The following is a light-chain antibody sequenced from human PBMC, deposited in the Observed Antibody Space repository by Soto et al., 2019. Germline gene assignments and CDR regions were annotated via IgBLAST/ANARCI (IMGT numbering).Light chain of an antibody. V-gene: IGLV2-14*01. CDR3: SSYTSSSTYV. J-gene: IGLJ1*01. Sequence: QPALTQPASVSWSPGQPITISCTGTSSDVGGYNYVSLYQQHPGKAPKLMIYEVSNRPSGVSNRFSGSKSGNTASLTISGLQAEDEADYYCSSYTSSSTYVFGTGTKVTVL. CDR1: SSDVGGYNY. CDR2: EVS.